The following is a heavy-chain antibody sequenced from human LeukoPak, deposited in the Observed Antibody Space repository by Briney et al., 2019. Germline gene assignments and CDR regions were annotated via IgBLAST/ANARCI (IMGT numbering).Heavy chain of an antibody. D-gene: IGHD4-17*01. Sequence: GASVKVSCRASGYTFTSYNIVCVRQAPGQGLEWMGWISGYNGHTNYARRLQGRVTMTTDTSTSTAYLELRSLRSDDTAVFYCARRWTTMTDDYFDYWGQGTLVTVSS. CDR3: ARRWTTMTDDYFDY. CDR1: GYTFTSYN. CDR2: ISGYNGHT. J-gene: IGHJ4*02. V-gene: IGHV1-18*04.